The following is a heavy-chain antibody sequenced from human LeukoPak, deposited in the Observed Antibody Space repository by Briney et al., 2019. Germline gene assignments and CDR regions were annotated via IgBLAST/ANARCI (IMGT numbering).Heavy chain of an antibody. CDR1: GFTFSSYA. Sequence: GGSQRLSCAASGFTFSSYAMSWVRQAPGKGLEWVSAISGSGGSTYYADSVKGGFTISRDNSKNTLYLQMNRLRDEDTAVYYCAKDLTDYYGSGSYYGFDPWGQGTLVTVSS. V-gene: IGHV3-23*01. D-gene: IGHD3-10*01. CDR2: ISGSGGST. CDR3: AKDLTDYYGSGSYYGFDP. J-gene: IGHJ5*02.